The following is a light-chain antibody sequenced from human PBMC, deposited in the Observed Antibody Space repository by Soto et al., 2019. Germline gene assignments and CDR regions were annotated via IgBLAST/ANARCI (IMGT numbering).Light chain of an antibody. V-gene: IGLV1-51*01. CDR3: GTWDSSLSVVV. CDR1: SSNIGNNF. CDR2: DNN. J-gene: IGLJ2*01. Sequence: QSVLTQPPSVSAAPGQTVTISCSGSSSNIGNNFVSWYQHLPGTAPKLLIYDNNKRPSGILDRFSGSKSGTSATLGITGLQTGDEADYYCGTWDSSLSVVVFGGGTKLTVL.